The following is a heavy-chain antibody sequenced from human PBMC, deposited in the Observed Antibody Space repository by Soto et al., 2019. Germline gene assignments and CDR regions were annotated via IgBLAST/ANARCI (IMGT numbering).Heavy chain of an antibody. CDR2: ILPIFGTA. CDR1: GGTFSTSS. J-gene: IGHJ3*02. V-gene: IGHV1-69*15. Sequence: QVQLVQSGAEVKKPGSSVKVSCKASGGTFSTSSMNWVRQAPEQGPEWMGNILPIFGTADYAQKFQGRVTITANESTKTVYMELRSLLSADTAVYYCARGHEVGGNSDAFDIWGQGTGVTVSS. CDR3: ARGHEVGGNSDAFDI. D-gene: IGHD2-21*02.